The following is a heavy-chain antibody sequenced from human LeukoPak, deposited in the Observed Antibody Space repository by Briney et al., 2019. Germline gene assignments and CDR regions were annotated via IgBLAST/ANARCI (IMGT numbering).Heavy chain of an antibody. CDR2: IYATGST. CDR3: ARQGYTASYYFLDF. D-gene: IGHD1-26*01. CDR1: GDFFRSYW. J-gene: IGHJ4*02. Sequence: SSETLSLTCAVSGDFFRSYWWGWVRHPAGKGLEWIGRIYATGSTQFNPSLKSRLTMSMDTSTNQFSLKLTSVTAADTAVYFCARQGYTASYYFLDFWSQGTLVTVSS. V-gene: IGHV4-4*07.